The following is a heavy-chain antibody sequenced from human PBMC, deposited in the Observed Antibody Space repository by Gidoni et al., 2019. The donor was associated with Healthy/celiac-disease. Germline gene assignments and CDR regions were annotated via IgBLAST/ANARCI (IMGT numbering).Heavy chain of an antibody. V-gene: IGHV4-39*02. CDR3: ARDVRIAAAGTDYYYYMDV. CDR2: ISYSGST. J-gene: IGHJ6*03. Sequence: QLQLQETGPGLVKPSETLSLTCTVSGGSISSSSYYWGWIRQPPGKGLEWIGSISYSGSTYYNPSLKSRVTISVDTSKNQFSLKLSSVTAADTAVYYCARDVRIAAAGTDYYYYMDVWGKGTTVTVSS. D-gene: IGHD6-13*01. CDR1: GGSISSSSYY.